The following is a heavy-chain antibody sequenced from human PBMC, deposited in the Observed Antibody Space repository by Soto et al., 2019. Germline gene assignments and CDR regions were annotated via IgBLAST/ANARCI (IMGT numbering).Heavy chain of an antibody. J-gene: IGHJ6*03. CDR3: ARVGYDVWSGYKHYYYYMDV. CDR2: IWYDGSNK. CDR1: GFTFSSYG. Sequence: QVQLVESGGGVVQPGRSLRLSCAASGFTFSSYGMHWVRQAPGKGLEWVAVIWYDGSNKYYADSVKGRFTISRDNSKNTLYLQRNSLRAEDTAVYYCARVGYDVWSGYKHYYYYMDVWGKGTTVTVSS. D-gene: IGHD3-3*01. V-gene: IGHV3-33*01.